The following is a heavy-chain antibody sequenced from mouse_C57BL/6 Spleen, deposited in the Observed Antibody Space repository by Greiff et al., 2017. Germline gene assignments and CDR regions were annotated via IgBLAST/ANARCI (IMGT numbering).Heavy chain of an antibody. Sequence: QVTLKVSGPGILQSSQTLSLTCSFSGFSLSTSGMGVSWIRQPSGKGLEWLAHIYWDDDKRYNPSLKSRPTISKDTSRNQVFLKITSVDTADTATYYCARSRDYYYGSSFWYFDVWGTGTTVTVSA. V-gene: IGHV8-12*01. CDR3: ARSRDYYYGSSFWYFDV. CDR2: IYWDDDK. D-gene: IGHD1-1*01. J-gene: IGHJ1*03. CDR1: GFSLSTSGMG.